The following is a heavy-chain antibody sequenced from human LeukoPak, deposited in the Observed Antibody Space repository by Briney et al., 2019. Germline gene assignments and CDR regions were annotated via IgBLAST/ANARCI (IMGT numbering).Heavy chain of an antibody. D-gene: IGHD3-9*01. CDR1: GFTFSSYN. V-gene: IGHV3-21*01. J-gene: IGHJ3*02. CDR3: ARGRPRYYDILTGRFSVAFDI. CDR2: ISSSSTYI. Sequence: SGGSLRLSCAASGFTFSSYNMNWVRQAPGKGLEWVSSISSSSTYIYYADSVKGRFTISRDNAKNSLYLQMNSLRAEDTAVYYCARGRPRYYDILTGRFSVAFDIWGQGTMVTVSS.